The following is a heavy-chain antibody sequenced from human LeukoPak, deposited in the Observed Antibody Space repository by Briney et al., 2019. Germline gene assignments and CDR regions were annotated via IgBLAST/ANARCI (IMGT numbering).Heavy chain of an antibody. D-gene: IGHD5-12*01. V-gene: IGHV3-48*01. CDR3: ARDGGYSGYDADC. CDR2: ISDTSAM. CDR1: GFSFSLYS. Sequence: GGSLRLSCVASGFSFSLYSMKWVRQAPGKGLEWVSYISDTSAMYYADSVRGRFAISRDNAKNSLFLQMNSLRVEDTGVYYCARDGGYSGYDADCWGQGTLVTVSS. J-gene: IGHJ4*02.